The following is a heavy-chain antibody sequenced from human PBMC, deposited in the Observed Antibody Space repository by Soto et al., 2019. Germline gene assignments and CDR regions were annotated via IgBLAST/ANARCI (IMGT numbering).Heavy chain of an antibody. CDR1: GITISNYP. J-gene: IGHJ4*02. V-gene: IGHV3-23*01. CDR2: ISGSGDRT. Sequence: EVQLLESGGGLVQPGGSLRRSCAASGITISNYPMSWVRQAPGKGLDWVSGISGSGDRTYYADSAKGRFTISKDISRNSLFLQLDSLGVEDTAVYFCVKDDGGYPSTVPHWGQGTLVTVSS. CDR3: VKDDGGYPSTVPH. D-gene: IGHD3-22*01.